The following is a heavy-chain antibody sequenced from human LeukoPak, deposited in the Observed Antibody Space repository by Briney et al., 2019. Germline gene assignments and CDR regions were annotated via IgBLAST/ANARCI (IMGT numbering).Heavy chain of an antibody. D-gene: IGHD3-22*01. CDR2: IISIYCTA. CDR1: GGTFRSYA. J-gene: IGHJ4*02. Sequence: SSVHVTCKATGGTFRSYAFRWVRQAPGQGLAWMGRIISIYCTANTAQRFHGRATLTAHESSSAAYMELSSLTSGEGTVYYFAREYYYDSSGYYYAPDNFDYWGQGTLVTVSS. V-gene: IGHV1-69*01. CDR3: AREYYYDSSGYYYAPDNFDY.